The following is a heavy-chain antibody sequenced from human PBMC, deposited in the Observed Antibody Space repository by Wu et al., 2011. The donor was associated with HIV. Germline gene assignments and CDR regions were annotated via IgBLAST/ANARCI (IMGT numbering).Heavy chain of an antibody. D-gene: IGHD2-15*01. V-gene: IGHV1-18*01. CDR2: INGYNGNA. J-gene: IGHJ3*02. CDR1: GYTFPSSI. CDR3: ASVRCHVDHCYFPLLGTAFDI. Sequence: QVQLVQSGAEVKKPGASVKVSCKASGYTFPSSIVSWVRQAPGQGLEWLGWINGYNGNAHYLQSFQGRVSMTTDSSTSTAYMELRSLRSDDTAVYYCASVRCHVDHCYFPLLGTAFDIWGQGQWSPSLQ.